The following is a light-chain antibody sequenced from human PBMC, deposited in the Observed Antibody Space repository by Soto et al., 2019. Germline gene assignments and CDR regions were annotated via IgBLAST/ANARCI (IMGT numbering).Light chain of an antibody. J-gene: IGKJ1*01. CDR1: QSVSSSY. CDR2: GAS. Sequence: EIVLTQSPGTLSLSPGERATLSCRASQSVSSSYLAWYQQKPGQAPRLLIYGASSRATGIPDRFSGSGSGTDFTLTISRLEPEDFAVXXXQQYGSSPWTFGQGTKVEIK. CDR3: QQYGSSPWT. V-gene: IGKV3-20*01.